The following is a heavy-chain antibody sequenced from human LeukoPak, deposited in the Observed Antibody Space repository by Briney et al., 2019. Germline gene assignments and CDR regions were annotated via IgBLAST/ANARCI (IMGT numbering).Heavy chain of an antibody. Sequence: GGSLRLSCAASGFDFSSNWMHWVRHAPGRGLVWVSRIKGDGISTNYADSVKGRFTISRDIAKNTLYLLMNSLRAEDTGVYYCAKNHYWSIDYWGRGTLVTVSS. J-gene: IGHJ4*02. D-gene: IGHD1-14*01. CDR1: GFDFSSNW. V-gene: IGHV3-74*01. CDR2: IKGDGIST. CDR3: AKNHYWSIDY.